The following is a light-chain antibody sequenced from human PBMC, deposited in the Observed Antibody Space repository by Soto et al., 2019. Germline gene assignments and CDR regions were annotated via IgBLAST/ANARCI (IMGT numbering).Light chain of an antibody. CDR1: QSLLHSNGYNY. CDR2: LGS. CDR3: MQSLQTPRIT. Sequence: DIVMTQSPLSLPVTPGEPASISCRSSQSLLHSNGYNYLDWYLQKPGQSPQLLIYLGSNRASGVPDRFSGSGSVTEFTLKISRVEAEDVGVYYCMQSLQTPRITFGQGTRLDIK. J-gene: IGKJ5*01. V-gene: IGKV2-28*01.